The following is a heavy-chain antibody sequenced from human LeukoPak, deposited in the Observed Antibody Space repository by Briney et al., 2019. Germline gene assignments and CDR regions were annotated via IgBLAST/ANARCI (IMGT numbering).Heavy chain of an antibody. J-gene: IGHJ4*02. V-gene: IGHV4-39*01. D-gene: IGHD2-2*03. CDR1: GGSISSSYY. CDR2: IYYSGST. CDR3: ARHGSTDYFDY. Sequence: SSETLSLTCTVSGGSISSSYYWGWIRQPPGKGLEWIGSIYYSGSTYYKPSLESRVTISLDTSKNQFSLKLSSVTAADTAVYYCARHGSTDYFDYWGQGTLVAVSS.